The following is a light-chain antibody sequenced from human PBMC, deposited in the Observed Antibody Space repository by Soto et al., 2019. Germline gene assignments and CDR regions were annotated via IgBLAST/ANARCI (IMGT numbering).Light chain of an antibody. CDR2: DVS. J-gene: IGLJ2*01. V-gene: IGLV2-14*01. CDR1: SSDVGTYNY. CDR3: SSYTSSSTPL. Sequence: QSALTQPASVSGSPGQSITISCTGTSSDVGTYNYVSWYQQYPGKAPKLMIYDVSNRPSGVSNRFSGSKSGNTASLTISGLQAEDEADYYCSSYTSSSTPLFGGGTKLTVL.